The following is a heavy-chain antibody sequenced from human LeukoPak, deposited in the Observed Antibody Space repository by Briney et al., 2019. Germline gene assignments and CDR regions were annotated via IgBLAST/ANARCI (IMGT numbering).Heavy chain of an antibody. V-gene: IGHV5-51*01. J-gene: IGHJ3*02. Sequence: GESLKISCKGSGYSFTRYWIGWVRQMPGKGLEWMGIIYPGDSDTRYSPPFQGQVTISADKSTSTASLQWGRLKASDTAMYYCARLYGSGSDDAFDIWGQGTMVTVSS. CDR1: GYSFTRYW. CDR3: ARLYGSGSDDAFDI. CDR2: IYPGDSDT. D-gene: IGHD3-10*01.